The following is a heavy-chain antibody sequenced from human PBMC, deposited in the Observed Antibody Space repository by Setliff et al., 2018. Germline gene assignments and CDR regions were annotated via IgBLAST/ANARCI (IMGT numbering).Heavy chain of an antibody. CDR1: GYSFINYW. D-gene: IGHD6-13*01. Sequence: GESLKISCKGSGYSFINYWIGWVRQLPGKGLEWMGIIYPGDPDTTYSPSFQGQVTISADRSISTAYLQWSSLKASDTAMYYCVRQRYTSRWHVRDGFDIWGQGTMVTV. V-gene: IGHV5-51*01. J-gene: IGHJ3*02. CDR2: IYPGDPDT. CDR3: VRQRYTSRWHVRDGFDI.